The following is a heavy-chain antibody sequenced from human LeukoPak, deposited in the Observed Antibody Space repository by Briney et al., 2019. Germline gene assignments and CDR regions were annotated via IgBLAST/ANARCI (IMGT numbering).Heavy chain of an antibody. V-gene: IGHV3-21*01. Sequence: GGSLRLSCAASGFTFSSYSMNWVRQAPGKGLEWVSSISSSSSYIYYADSVKGRFTISRDNAKNSLYLQMNSLRAEDTAVYYCAREGTSSPTYYFDYWGQGTLVTVSP. CDR2: ISSSSSYI. J-gene: IGHJ4*02. CDR1: GFTFSSYS. CDR3: AREGTSSPTYYFDY. D-gene: IGHD6-19*01.